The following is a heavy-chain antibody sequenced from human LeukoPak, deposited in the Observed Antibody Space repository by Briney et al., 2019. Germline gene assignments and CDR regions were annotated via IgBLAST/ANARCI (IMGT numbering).Heavy chain of an antibody. CDR1: GFTFSSYA. D-gene: IGHD4-11*01. CDR2: ISGSGGST. J-gene: IGHJ3*02. CDR3: ASGGDTTVGIKDAFDI. V-gene: IGHV3-23*01. Sequence: PGGSLRLSCAASGFTFSSYAMSWVRQAPGKGLEWVSAISGSGGSTYYADSVKGRFTISRDNSKNTLYLQMNSLRAEDTAVYYCASGGDTTVGIKDAFDIWGQGTMVTVSS.